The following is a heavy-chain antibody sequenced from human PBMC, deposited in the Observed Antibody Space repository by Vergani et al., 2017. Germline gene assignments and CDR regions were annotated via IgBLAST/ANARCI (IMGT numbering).Heavy chain of an antibody. D-gene: IGHD6-13*01. CDR2: ISWNSGSI. Sequence: EVQLVESGGGLVQPGRSLRLSCAASGFTFDDYAMHWVRQAPGKGLEWVSGISWNSGSIGYADSVKGRFTISRDNAKNSLYLQMNSLRAEDMALYYCANARRPTSIAAAPDVWGQGTTVTVSS. V-gene: IGHV3-9*03. J-gene: IGHJ6*02. CDR1: GFTFDDYA. CDR3: ANARRPTSIAAAPDV.